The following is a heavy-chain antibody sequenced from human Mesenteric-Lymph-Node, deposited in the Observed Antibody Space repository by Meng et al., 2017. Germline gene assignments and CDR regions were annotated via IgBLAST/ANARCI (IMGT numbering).Heavy chain of an antibody. Sequence: VQLVQPGAEVNKPGASLKVSCMASGYTLTDHYMHWVRQAPVQGLELMGRSDPKRDGTKDAQKFHGRVTMTRDTSISTAYMELSRLRADDTAVYYCARDVLNNWFDPWGQGTLVTVSS. V-gene: IGHV1-2*06. CDR3: ARDVLNNWFDP. CDR2: SDPKRDGT. CDR1: GYTLTDHY. J-gene: IGHJ5*02. D-gene: IGHD3-16*01.